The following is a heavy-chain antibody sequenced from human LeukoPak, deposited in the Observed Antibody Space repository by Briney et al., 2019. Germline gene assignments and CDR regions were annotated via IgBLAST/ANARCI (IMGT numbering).Heavy chain of an antibody. CDR2: IYYSGST. J-gene: IGHJ5*02. CDR1: GGSISSYY. Sequence: PSETLSLTCTVSGGSISSYYWGWLRQPPGKGLEWIGYIYYSGSTNYNPSLKSRVTISVDTSKNQFSLKLSSVTAADTAVYYCARETRGTSWYDNWFDPGGQGTLVTVSA. V-gene: IGHV4-59*12. D-gene: IGHD2-2*01. CDR3: ARETRGTSWYDNWFDP.